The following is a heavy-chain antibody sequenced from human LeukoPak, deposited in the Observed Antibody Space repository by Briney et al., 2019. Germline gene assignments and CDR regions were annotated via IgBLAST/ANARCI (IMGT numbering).Heavy chain of an antibody. V-gene: IGHV3-66*01. Sequence: GGSLRLSCAASGFTVSSNYMSWVRQAPGKGLEWVSVIYSGGSTYYADSVKGRFTISRDNSKNTLYLQMNSLRAEDTAVYYCARADCSSTSCYLGSFDYWGQGTLVTVSS. J-gene: IGHJ4*02. CDR2: IYSGGST. CDR1: GFTVSSNY. CDR3: ARADCSSTSCYLGSFDY. D-gene: IGHD2-2*01.